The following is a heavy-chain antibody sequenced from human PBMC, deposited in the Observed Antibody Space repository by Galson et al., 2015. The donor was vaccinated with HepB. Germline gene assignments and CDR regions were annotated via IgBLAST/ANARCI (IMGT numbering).Heavy chain of an antibody. CDR1: GASISSFY. D-gene: IGHD4-17*01. J-gene: IGHJ3*01. V-gene: IGHV4-59*01. CDR3: ATMTSVTSWVAFDL. CDR2: IFKNEGT. Sequence: SETLSLTCTVSGASISSFYWSWIRHRPGKGLEWIGYIFKNEGTDYNPSLKSRVTISVDTSENQVSLILTSVTAADAAMYYCATMTSVTSWVAFDLWGQGTGVAVSS.